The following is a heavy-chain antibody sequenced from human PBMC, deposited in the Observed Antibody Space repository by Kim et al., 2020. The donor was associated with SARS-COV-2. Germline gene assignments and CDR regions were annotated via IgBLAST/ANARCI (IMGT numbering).Heavy chain of an antibody. CDR2: AYYSGST. CDR3: SPWNEHKRAFEF. V-gene: IGHV4-59*13. CDR1: GDSIRNYY. J-gene: IGHJ3*01. D-gene: IGHD1-1*01. Sequence: SETLSLICTVSGDSIRNYYWNWIRQPPGKGLEWIGFAYYSGSTMFNPSLKSRLTMSISTSDNQSSLRLNSVTAAGTAVYYCSPWNEHKRAFEFWGRGTMV.